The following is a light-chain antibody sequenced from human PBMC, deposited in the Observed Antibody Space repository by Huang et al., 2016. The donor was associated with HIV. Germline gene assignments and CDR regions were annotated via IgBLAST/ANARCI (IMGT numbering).Light chain of an antibody. CDR2: GAS. CDR1: QRVSSS. J-gene: IGKJ1*01. CDR3: QQYNNWPPWT. V-gene: IGKV3-15*01. Sequence: EIVLTQSPATVSVSPGEIVTLSCRASQRVSSSLAWYKQKPGQAPRLLIYGASTRATGIPGRFSGSGSGTEFTLTISSLQSEDCAVYFCQQYNNWPPWTFGQGTKVDIK.